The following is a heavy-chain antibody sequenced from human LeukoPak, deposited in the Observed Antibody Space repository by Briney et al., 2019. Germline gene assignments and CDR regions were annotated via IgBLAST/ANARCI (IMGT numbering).Heavy chain of an antibody. CDR3: AREENSGSSFDY. J-gene: IGHJ4*02. D-gene: IGHD1-26*01. Sequence: GGTLRLSCAASGIAVSSNYMNWVRQAPGKGLEWVSVMYSGGNTYYADSVKGRFTLSRDNSKNTLYLQMNSLRAEDTAVYYCAREENSGSSFDYWGQGTLVTVSS. CDR2: MYSGGNT. CDR1: GIAVSSNY. V-gene: IGHV3-53*01.